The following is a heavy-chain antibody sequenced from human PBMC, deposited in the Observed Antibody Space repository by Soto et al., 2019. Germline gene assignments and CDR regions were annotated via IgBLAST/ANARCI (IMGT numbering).Heavy chain of an antibody. CDR1: GFSRSTSGLG. Sequence: QITLKESGPTLVKPTQTLTLTCTFSGFSRSTSGLGVGWLRQPPGKALEWLALIYWDDDKRYSPSLKSGLTISKDTFKSQLVHTTADLDRVDTATYYCAHTPKAFRTNYSLDYWGQGTLVTVSS. V-gene: IGHV2-5*02. CDR3: AHTPKAFRTNYSLDY. CDR2: IYWDDDK. D-gene: IGHD2-15*01. J-gene: IGHJ4*02.